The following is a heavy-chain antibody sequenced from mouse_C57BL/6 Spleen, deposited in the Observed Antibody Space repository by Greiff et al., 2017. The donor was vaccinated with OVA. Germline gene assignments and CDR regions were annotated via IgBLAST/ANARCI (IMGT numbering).Heavy chain of an antibody. CDR2: INPSSGYT. V-gene: IGHV1-4*01. D-gene: IGHD2-1*01. CDR1: GYTFTSYT. J-gene: IGHJ2*01. CDR3: ARKGNGKDY. Sequence: QVQLKESGAELARPGASVKMSCKASGYTFTSYTMHWVKQRPGQGLEWIGYINPSSGYTKYNQKFKDKATLTADKSSSTAYMQLSSLTSEDSAVYYCARKGNGKDYWGQGTTRTVSS.